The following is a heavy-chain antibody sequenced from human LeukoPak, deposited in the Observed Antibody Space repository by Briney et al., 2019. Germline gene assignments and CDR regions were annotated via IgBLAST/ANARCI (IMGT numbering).Heavy chain of an antibody. Sequence: AASVKVSCKASGYTFTSYGISWVRQAPGKGLEWVANVKQDGSETYYVDSVKGRFTVSRDNAKNSLFLQMNSLRVEDTAVYYCARAYSYAFEPWGQGTLVTVSS. CDR3: ARAYSYAFEP. D-gene: IGHD5-18*01. V-gene: IGHV3-7*04. CDR1: GYTFTSYG. CDR2: VKQDGSET. J-gene: IGHJ5*02.